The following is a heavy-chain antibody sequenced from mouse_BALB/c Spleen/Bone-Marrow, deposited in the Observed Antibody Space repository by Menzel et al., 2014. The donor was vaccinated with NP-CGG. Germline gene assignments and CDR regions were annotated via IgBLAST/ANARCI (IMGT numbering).Heavy chain of an antibody. CDR2: IRNKANGYTT. CDR3: ARDRGGLLHDY. Sequence: EVNVVESGGGLVQPGGSLRLSCATSGFTFTDYYMSWVRQPPGKALEWLGFIRNKANGYTTEYSASVKGRFTISRDNSQSILYLQMNTLRAEDSATYYRARDRGGLLHDYWGQGTTLTVSS. D-gene: IGHD1-1*01. J-gene: IGHJ2*01. CDR1: GFTFTDYY. V-gene: IGHV7-3*02.